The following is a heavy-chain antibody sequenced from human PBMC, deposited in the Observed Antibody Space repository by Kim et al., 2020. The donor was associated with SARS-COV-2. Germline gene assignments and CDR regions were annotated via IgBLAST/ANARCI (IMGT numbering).Heavy chain of an antibody. J-gene: IGHJ4*02. V-gene: IGHV3-21*01. Sequence: GGSLRLYCAASGFTFSSYSMNWVRQAPGKGLEWVSSISSSSSYIYYADSVKGRFTISRDNAKNSLYLQMNSLRAEDTAVYYCAREGTARVFRLENGYVDYWGQGTLVTVSS. CDR3: AREGTARVFRLENGYVDY. CDR2: ISSSSSYI. D-gene: IGHD5-18*01. CDR1: GFTFSSYS.